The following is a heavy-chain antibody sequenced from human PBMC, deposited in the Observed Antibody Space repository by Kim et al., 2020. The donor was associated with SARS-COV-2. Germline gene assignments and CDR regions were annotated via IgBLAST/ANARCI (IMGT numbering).Heavy chain of an antibody. CDR3: ARAAIEETFDY. CDR2: INAENGNM. V-gene: IGHV1-18*04. CDR1: GYSFINYG. J-gene: IGHJ4*02. Sequence: ASVKVSCKASGYSFINYGITWVRQAPGQGLEWMGWINAENGNMKYAQKFEGRVTMTTDASTSTASMELRTLRSDDTAMYYCARAAIEETFDYWGEGTLVT.